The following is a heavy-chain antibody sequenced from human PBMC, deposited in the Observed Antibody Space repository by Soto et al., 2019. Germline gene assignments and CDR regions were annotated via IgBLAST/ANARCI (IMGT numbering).Heavy chain of an antibody. Sequence: SETLSLTGTVSGGSISSGCYYWSWIRQHPGKGLEWIGYIYYIGSTYYNPSLKSRVTISVDTSKNQFSLKLSSVTAADTAVYYCARDVGGSATEYKWFDPLGQGTLLTVSP. CDR2: IYYIGST. CDR1: GGSISSGCYY. CDR3: ARDVGGSATEYKWFDP. V-gene: IGHV4-31*03. D-gene: IGHD2-15*01. J-gene: IGHJ5*02.